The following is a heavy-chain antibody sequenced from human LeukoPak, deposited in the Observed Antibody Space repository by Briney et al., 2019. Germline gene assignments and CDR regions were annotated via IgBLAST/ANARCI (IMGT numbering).Heavy chain of an antibody. D-gene: IGHD3-10*01. CDR1: GFTFNIFA. Sequence: GGSLRLSCAASGFTFNIFAMSWVRQAPGKGLEWVSSINDSGDVINYADSVKGRFTIARDDSKNTVYLEMKSLTAEDTAFYYCARGGWPFDFWGQGILVTVSS. CDR3: ARGGWPFDF. V-gene: IGHV3-23*01. CDR2: INDSGDVI. J-gene: IGHJ4*02.